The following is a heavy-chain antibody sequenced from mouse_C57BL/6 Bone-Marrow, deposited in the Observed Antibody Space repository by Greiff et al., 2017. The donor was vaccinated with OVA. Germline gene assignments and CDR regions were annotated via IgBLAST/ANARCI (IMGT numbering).Heavy chain of an antibody. D-gene: IGHD2-1*01. J-gene: IGHJ2*01. CDR1: GFTFSSYG. V-gene: IGHV5-6*02. CDR2: ISSGGSYT. CDR3: ARRGNWNCDY. Sequence: EVMLVESGGDLVKPGGSLKLSCAASGFTFSSYGMSWVRQTPDKRLEWVATISSGGSYTYYPDSVKGRFTISRDNAKNTLYLQMSSLKSEDTAMYYCARRGNWNCDYWGQGTTLTVSS.